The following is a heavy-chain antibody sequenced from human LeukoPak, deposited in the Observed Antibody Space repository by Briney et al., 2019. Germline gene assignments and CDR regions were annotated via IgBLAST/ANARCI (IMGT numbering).Heavy chain of an antibody. CDR1: GFTFSSYG. CDR2: IWYDGSNK. D-gene: IGHD3-10*01. V-gene: IGHV3-33*06. Sequence: PGRSLRLACAASGFTFSSYGMHWVRQAPGKGLEWVAVIWYDGSNKYYADSVKGRFTISRDNSRNTLYLQMNSLRAEDTAVYYCAKDRQGVIDYWGQGTLVTVSS. CDR3: AKDRQGVIDY. J-gene: IGHJ4*02.